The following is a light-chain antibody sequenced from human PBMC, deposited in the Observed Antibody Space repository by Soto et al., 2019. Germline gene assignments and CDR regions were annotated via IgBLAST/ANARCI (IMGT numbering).Light chain of an antibody. J-gene: IGKJ5*01. CDR1: QSVDSGY. CDR3: QQYADSPIT. V-gene: IGKV3-20*01. Sequence: EIVLTQSPGTLSLSPGERATLSCRASQSVDSGYLAWYQQKPGQTPRLLIYFVSRRAAGIPDRFSGGGSGTDFTLSINRLEPEDFAVYYCQQYADSPITFGQGTRLEIK. CDR2: FVS.